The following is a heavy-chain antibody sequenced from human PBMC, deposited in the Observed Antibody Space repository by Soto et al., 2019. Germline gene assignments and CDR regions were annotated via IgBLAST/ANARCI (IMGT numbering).Heavy chain of an antibody. CDR3: ARSRTGTTYGGMDV. J-gene: IGHJ6*02. D-gene: IGHD1-7*01. Sequence: EVQLVESGGDLVQPGGSLRLSCAASGFAVSSNYMTWVRQAPGKGLEWVSVIHSGGDTHYADSVRGRFTISRDNSKNTLYLQMNSLRAEDTAVYYCARSRTGTTYGGMDVWGQGPTVPVSS. CDR2: IHSGGDT. V-gene: IGHV3-66*01. CDR1: GFAVSSNY.